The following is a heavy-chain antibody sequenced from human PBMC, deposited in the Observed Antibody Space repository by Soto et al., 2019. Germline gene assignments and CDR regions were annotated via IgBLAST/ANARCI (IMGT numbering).Heavy chain of an antibody. Sequence: ASVKVSCKASGYTFTSYGISWVRQAPGQGLEWMGWISAYNGNTNYAQKLQGRVTMTTDTSTSTAYMELRSLRSDDTAVYYCARDQDGCSSTSCYTGNNWFDPWGQGTQVTVS. CDR1: GYTFTSYG. J-gene: IGHJ5*02. CDR2: ISAYNGNT. V-gene: IGHV1-18*04. CDR3: ARDQDGCSSTSCYTGNNWFDP. D-gene: IGHD2-2*02.